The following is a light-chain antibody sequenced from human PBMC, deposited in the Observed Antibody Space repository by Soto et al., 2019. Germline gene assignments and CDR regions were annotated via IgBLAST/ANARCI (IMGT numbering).Light chain of an antibody. CDR2: DNN. J-gene: IGLJ2*01. V-gene: IGLV1-51*01. CDR1: NSNIGNNY. CDR3: GTWDSSLSGVV. Sequence: QSVLTQPPSVSAAPGQKVTISCSGINSNIGNNYVSWYQQVPGTAPKLLIYDNNQRPSGIPDRFSGSKSGTSATLGITGLQTGDEADYYCGTWDSSLSGVVFGGGTKLTVL.